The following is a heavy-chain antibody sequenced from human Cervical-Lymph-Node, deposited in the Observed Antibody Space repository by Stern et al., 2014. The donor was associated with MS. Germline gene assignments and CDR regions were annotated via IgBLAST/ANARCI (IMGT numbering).Heavy chain of an antibody. CDR3: ARDYGDYDAFDI. CDR1: GYTFTGYF. V-gene: IGHV1-2*02. J-gene: IGHJ3*02. D-gene: IGHD4-17*01. Sequence: QVQLVQSGAGMKKPGASVKVSCEASGYTFTGYFLHWVRQAPGQGLEWMGWINPNSGDTNYAQKFQGRVTMTRDTSFNTAYLELSRLRSDDTAVYYCARDYGDYDAFDIWGQGTVVTVSS. CDR2: INPNSGDT.